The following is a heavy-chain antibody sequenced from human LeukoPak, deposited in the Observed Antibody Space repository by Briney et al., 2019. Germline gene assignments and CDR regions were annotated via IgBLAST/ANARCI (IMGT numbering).Heavy chain of an antibody. CDR1: GFTFSSYA. V-gene: IGHV3-64D*09. J-gene: IGHJ4*02. Sequence: GGSLRLSCSVSGFTFSSYAMHWVRQAPGKGLEYVSSIGSNGVSTYYADSVKGRFTITRDNSKNTLYLQMSSLRTEDTAVYYCVKDRYIDYWGQGTLVTVSS. CDR3: VKDRYIDY. CDR2: IGSNGVST.